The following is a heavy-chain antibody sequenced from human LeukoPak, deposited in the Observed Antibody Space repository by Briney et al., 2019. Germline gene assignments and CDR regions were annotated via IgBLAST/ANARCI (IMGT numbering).Heavy chain of an antibody. CDR1: GFTFSSYE. Sequence: GGSLRLSCAASGFTFSSYEMNWVRQAPGKGLEWVSYTSSSGSLIYYADSVKGRFTISRDNAKNSLYLQMNSLRAEDTAVYYCAREMGYYDSSGYYYWGQGTLVTVSS. J-gene: IGHJ4*02. CDR3: AREMGYYDSSGYYY. CDR2: TSSSGSLI. V-gene: IGHV3-48*03. D-gene: IGHD3-22*01.